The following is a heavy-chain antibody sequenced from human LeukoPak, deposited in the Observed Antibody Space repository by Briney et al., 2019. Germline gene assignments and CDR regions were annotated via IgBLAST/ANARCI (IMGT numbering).Heavy chain of an antibody. J-gene: IGHJ4*02. CDR1: GFTFSSYA. V-gene: IGHV3-30-3*01. Sequence: GGSLRLSCTASGFTFSSYAMHWVRQAPGKGLEWVAVISYDGSNKYYADSVKGRFTISRDNSKNTLYLQMNSLRAEDTAVYYCARDRSSSSDFDYWGQGTLVTVSS. CDR2: ISYDGSNK. CDR3: ARDRSSSSDFDY. D-gene: IGHD6-6*01.